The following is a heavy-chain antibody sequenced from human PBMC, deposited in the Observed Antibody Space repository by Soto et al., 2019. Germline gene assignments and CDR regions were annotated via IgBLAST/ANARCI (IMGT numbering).Heavy chain of an antibody. CDR2: ISAYNGNT. V-gene: IGHV1-18*01. CDR3: ARVLGSNWFDP. Sequence: CGKVSCKASGYTFTSYGITWVRQAPGQGLEWMGWISAYNGNTNYAQKLQGRVTMTTDTSTSTAYMELRSLRSDDTAVYYCARVLGSNWFDPWGQGTLVTVSS. J-gene: IGHJ5*02. CDR1: GYTFTSYG.